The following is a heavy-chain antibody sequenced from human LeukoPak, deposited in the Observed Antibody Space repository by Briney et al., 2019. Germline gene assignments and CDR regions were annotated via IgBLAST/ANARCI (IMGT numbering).Heavy chain of an antibody. CDR3: ARDLYSSSWYGHYYYYYYMDV. D-gene: IGHD6-13*01. CDR2: ISAYNGNT. Sequence: ASVKVSCKASGYTFTSYGISWVRQAPGQGLEGMGWISAYNGNTNYAQKLQGRVTMTTGTSTSTAYMELRSLRSDDTAVYYCARDLYSSSWYGHYYYYYYMDVWGKGTTVTVSS. CDR1: GYTFTSYG. V-gene: IGHV1-18*01. J-gene: IGHJ6*03.